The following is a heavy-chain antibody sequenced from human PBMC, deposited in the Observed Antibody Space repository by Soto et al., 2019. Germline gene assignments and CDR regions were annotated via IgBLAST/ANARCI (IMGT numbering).Heavy chain of an antibody. CDR1: GGSITSPNYF. CDR3: ARGACSAEDQSDLFAP. D-gene: IGHD2-15*01. CDR2: IFYNGRT. J-gene: IGHJ5*02. Sequence: QVPLQESGPGLVRPSETLSLTCSVSGGSITSPNYFWGWVRRAPGRGPEWIGNIFYNGRTDYRPSLQSRVTISVDTSRNQVSLRLASVTAADTAIYYCARGACSAEDQSDLFAPWGHGTLVTVSS. V-gene: IGHV4-39*01.